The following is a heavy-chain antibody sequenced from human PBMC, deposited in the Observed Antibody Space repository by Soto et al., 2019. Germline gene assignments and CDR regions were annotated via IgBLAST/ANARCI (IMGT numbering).Heavy chain of an antibody. Sequence: QVQLVQSGAAVNKPGSSVKVSCQASGGTFSSYASSLVRQAPGQGLAWMGGIIPIFGTANYAQKFQGRVTITADESTSTADMELSSLRSEDTAVYDCARDPDDYGGTPFDYWGQGTLVTVSS. D-gene: IGHD4-17*01. V-gene: IGHV1-69*12. CDR1: GGTFSSYA. CDR2: IIPIFGTA. CDR3: ARDPDDYGGTPFDY. J-gene: IGHJ4*02.